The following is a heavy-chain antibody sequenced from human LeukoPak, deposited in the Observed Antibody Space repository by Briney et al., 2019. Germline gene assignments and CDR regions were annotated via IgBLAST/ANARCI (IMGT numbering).Heavy chain of an antibody. J-gene: IGHJ4*02. CDR1: GFAFSAYE. CDR3: TTLGYHLDS. CDR2: IAGSDTRT. Sequence: GGSLRLSCLASGFAFSAYEMNWVRQAPGKGLEWVSYIAGSDTRTYYADSVKGRFTIFRDSAKNSLYLQLNSMRAEDTALYYCTTLGYHLDSWGQGTLVTVSS. V-gene: IGHV3-48*03. D-gene: IGHD3-22*01.